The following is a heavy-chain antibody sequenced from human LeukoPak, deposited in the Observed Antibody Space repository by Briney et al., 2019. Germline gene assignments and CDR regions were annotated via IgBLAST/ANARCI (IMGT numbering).Heavy chain of an antibody. CDR2: IIPIFGTA. V-gene: IGHV1-69*13. CDR1: GYTFTSYG. Sequence: SVKVSCKASGYTFTSYGISWVRQAPGQGLEWMGWIIPIFGTANYAQKFQGRVTITADESTSTAYMELSSLRSEDTAVYYCARDGSPDAFDIWGQGTMVTVSS. J-gene: IGHJ3*02. CDR3: ARDGSPDAFDI.